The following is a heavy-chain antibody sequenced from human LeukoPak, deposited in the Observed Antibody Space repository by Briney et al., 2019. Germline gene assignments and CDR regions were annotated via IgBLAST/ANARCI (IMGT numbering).Heavy chain of an antibody. D-gene: IGHD4-17*01. CDR2: ISSSSSTI. CDR1: GFTFSSYS. Sequence: GGSLRLSCAASGFTFSSYSMNWVRQAPGKGLEWVSYISSSSSTIYYADSVKGRFTISRDNAKNSLYLQMNSLRAEDTAVYYCARRGYGDCGSAFDYWGQGTLVTVSS. V-gene: IGHV3-48*01. J-gene: IGHJ4*02. CDR3: ARRGYGDCGSAFDY.